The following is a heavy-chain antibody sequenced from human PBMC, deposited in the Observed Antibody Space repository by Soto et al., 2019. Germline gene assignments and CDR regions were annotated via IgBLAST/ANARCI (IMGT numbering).Heavy chain of an antibody. V-gene: IGHV1-18*01. CDR3: ARAFRSYPSKAVCDGMDD. CDR2: LSAYSGNT. CDR1: GYNFAKYG. Sequence: ASVKVSCKAPGYNFAKYGLTWVRQAPGQGLAWMGWLSAYSGNTNYAQRVQGRVTLTTVTSATTAYMEPRRLRSDDTAASYCARAFRSYPSKAVCDGMDDWGQGTTATASS. D-gene: IGHD1-26*01. J-gene: IGHJ6*02.